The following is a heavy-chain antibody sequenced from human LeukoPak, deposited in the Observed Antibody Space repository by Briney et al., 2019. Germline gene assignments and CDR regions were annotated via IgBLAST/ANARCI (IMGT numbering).Heavy chain of an antibody. V-gene: IGHV4-34*01. D-gene: IGHD3-10*01. Sequence: SETLSLTCAVYGGSFSGYYWSWIRQPPGKGLEWIGEINHSGSTNYNPSLKSRVTISVDTSKNQFSLKLSSVTAADTAVYYCAREGNYYGSGGEFDPWGQGTLVTVSS. J-gene: IGHJ5*02. CDR3: AREGNYYGSGGEFDP. CDR2: INHSGST. CDR1: GGSFSGYY.